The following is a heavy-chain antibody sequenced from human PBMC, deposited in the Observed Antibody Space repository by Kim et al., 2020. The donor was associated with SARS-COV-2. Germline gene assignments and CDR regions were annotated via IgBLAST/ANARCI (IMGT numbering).Heavy chain of an antibody. CDR1: GFTFSTYS. D-gene: IGHD5-18*01. J-gene: IGHJ4*02. CDR2: ISHDGSSQ. CDR3: VRDGPSGYNDLDY. V-gene: IGHV3-30-3*01. Sequence: WGSLRLSCAASGFTFSTYSIHWVRRAPGKGLECVGVISHDGSSQYYADSAKGRFTISRDNSKNTVYLQMTSLATEDTAVYYCVRDGPSGYNDLDYWGQGTWVTVSS.